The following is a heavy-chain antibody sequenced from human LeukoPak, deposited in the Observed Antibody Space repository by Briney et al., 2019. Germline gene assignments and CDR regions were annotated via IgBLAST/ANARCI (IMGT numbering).Heavy chain of an antibody. D-gene: IGHD2-2*01. CDR3: ARVVGRYCSSTSCYIDY. CDR1: GGSISTYY. Sequence: SETLSLTCTVSGGSISTYYWSWLRQPPGKGLEWIGYIYDSGSTNYNPSLKSRVTISEDTSKRQFSLNLRSVTAADTAVYYCARVVGRYCSSTSCYIDYWGQGTLVAVSS. CDR2: IYDSGST. J-gene: IGHJ4*02. V-gene: IGHV4-59*01.